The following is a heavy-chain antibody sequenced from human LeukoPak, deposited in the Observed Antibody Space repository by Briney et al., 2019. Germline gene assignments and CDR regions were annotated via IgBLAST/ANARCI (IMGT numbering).Heavy chain of an antibody. D-gene: IGHD1-26*01. V-gene: IGHV1-2*05. J-gene: IGHJ5*02. Sequence: ASVNVSCKASGYTFTDFYIHWVRQAPGQGLEWMGLIHPNTGDTYFAQKFRGRVTMTRDTSISTAYMELNRLTSDDTVVYYCARDYSGSYNHWAQGTLVTISS. CDR1: GYTFTDFY. CDR2: IHPNTGDT. CDR3: ARDYSGSYNH.